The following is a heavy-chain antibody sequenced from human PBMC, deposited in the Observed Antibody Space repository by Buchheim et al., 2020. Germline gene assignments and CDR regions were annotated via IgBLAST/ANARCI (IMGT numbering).Heavy chain of an antibody. CDR1: GFSFSSYA. D-gene: IGHD3-22*01. CDR2: ISAVGVST. Sequence: EVQLLESGGGLVQPGGSLRLSCAASGFSFSSYAMSWVRQAPGKGLEWVSAISAVGVSTYYADSVKGRFTISRDNSKQTLSLRMNSLRAEDTAVYYCAKPASYFYDSTGYYPPDFWGQGTL. J-gene: IGHJ4*02. V-gene: IGHV3-23*01. CDR3: AKPASYFYDSTGYYPPDF.